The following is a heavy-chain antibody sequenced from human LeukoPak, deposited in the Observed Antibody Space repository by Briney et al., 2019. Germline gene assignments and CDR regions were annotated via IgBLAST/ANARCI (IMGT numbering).Heavy chain of an antibody. J-gene: IGHJ4*02. Sequence: PGRSLRLSCAASGFTFNNYWMTWVRQTPQKGLEWVANIKQDGSEKYYVDSVKGRFTISRDNAKNSLYLQMHSLRAEDSAVYYCAREMGIAVLDYWGQGTLVAVSS. D-gene: IGHD6-19*01. CDR2: IKQDGSEK. CDR3: AREMGIAVLDY. V-gene: IGHV3-7*01. CDR1: GFTFNNYW.